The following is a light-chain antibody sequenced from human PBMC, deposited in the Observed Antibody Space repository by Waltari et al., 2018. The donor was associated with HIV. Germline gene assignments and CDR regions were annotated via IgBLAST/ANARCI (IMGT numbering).Light chain of an antibody. Sequence: EFVLTQSPGTLSLSPGERATLSCRASQSVSSSYLAWYQQKPGQAPRLLIYGASSRATGIRDRFSGSGSGTDFTLTISRLEPEDFAVYYCQQYGSSPPYTFGQGTKLEIK. J-gene: IGKJ2*01. V-gene: IGKV3-20*01. CDR1: QSVSSSY. CDR3: QQYGSSPPYT. CDR2: GAS.